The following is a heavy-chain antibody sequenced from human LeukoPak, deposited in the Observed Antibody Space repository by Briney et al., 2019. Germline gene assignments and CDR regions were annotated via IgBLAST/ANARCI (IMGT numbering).Heavy chain of an antibody. Sequence: ASVKASCNASGYTFTGYYMHWVRQAPGQGLEWMGWINPNSGGTNYAQKFQGRVTMTRDTSISTAYMELSRLRSDDTAVYYCARVARRLLTSGSYSYWGQGTLVTVSS. D-gene: IGHD1-26*01. CDR1: GYTFTGYY. V-gene: IGHV1-2*02. J-gene: IGHJ4*02. CDR2: INPNSGGT. CDR3: ARVARRLLTSGSYSY.